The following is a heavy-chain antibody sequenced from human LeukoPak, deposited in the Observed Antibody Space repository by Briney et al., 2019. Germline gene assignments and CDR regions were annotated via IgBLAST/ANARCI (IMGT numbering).Heavy chain of an antibody. Sequence: PSQTLSLTCTVSGGSISSGDYYWSWIRQPPGKGLEWIGYIYYSGSTYYNPSLKSRVTISVDTSKNQFSLKLSSVTAADTAVYYCARHVCGEDYYDSSRLNAFDIWGQGTMVTVSS. CDR3: ARHVCGEDYYDSSRLNAFDI. CDR2: IYYSGST. CDR1: GGSISSGDYY. D-gene: IGHD3-22*01. J-gene: IGHJ3*02. V-gene: IGHV4-30-4*01.